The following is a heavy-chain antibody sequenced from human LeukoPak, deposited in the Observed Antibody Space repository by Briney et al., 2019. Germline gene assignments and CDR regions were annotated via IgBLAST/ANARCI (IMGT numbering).Heavy chain of an antibody. D-gene: IGHD3-22*01. CDR1: GGSISSSSYY. Sequence: PSEALSLTCTVSGGSISSSSYYWGWIRQPPGKGLEWIGSIYYSGSTYYNPSLKSRVTISVDTSKNQFSLKLSSVTAADTGVYYCARSYDSSGYYYFDYWGQGTLVTVSS. CDR3: ARSYDSSGYYYFDY. V-gene: IGHV4-39*01. J-gene: IGHJ4*02. CDR2: IYYSGST.